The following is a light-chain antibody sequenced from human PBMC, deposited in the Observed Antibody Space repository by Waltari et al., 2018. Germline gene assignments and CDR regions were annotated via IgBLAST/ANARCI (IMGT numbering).Light chain of an antibody. V-gene: IGLV2-23*02. CDR2: DVS. Sequence: QSALTQPASVSGSPGQSITISCTGTSSDVGGYNYVSWYQQHPGKAPKFIIYDVSKRPSGVSNRFSGSKSGNTASLTSSGRQAEDEADYYCCSYAGSSTPVIFGGGTKLTVL. CDR3: CSYAGSSTPVI. J-gene: IGLJ2*01. CDR1: SSDVGGYNY.